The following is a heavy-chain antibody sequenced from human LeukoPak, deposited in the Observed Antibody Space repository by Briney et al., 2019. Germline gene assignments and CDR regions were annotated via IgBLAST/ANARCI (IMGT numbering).Heavy chain of an antibody. V-gene: IGHV3-48*03. Sequence: GGSLRLSCAASGFTFSSYEMNWVRQAPGKGLEWVSYISSSGSTIYYADSVKGRFTISRDNAKNSLYLQMNSLGAEDTAVYYCARDVYGSGSYSPSGYFDYWGQGTLVTVSS. CDR3: ARDVYGSGSYSPSGYFDY. CDR2: ISSSGSTI. D-gene: IGHD3-10*01. J-gene: IGHJ4*02. CDR1: GFTFSSYE.